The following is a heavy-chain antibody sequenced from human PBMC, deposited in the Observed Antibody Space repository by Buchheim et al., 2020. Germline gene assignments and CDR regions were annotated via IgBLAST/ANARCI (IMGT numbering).Heavy chain of an antibody. D-gene: IGHD1-1*01. Sequence: QLQLQESGPGLVKPSETLSLTCTVSGGSISSSSYYWGWIRQPPGKGLEWIGSIYYSGSTYYNPSLKSRVTISVDPSKNQFSLKLSSVTAADTAVYYCARVGTTYYYYYGMDVWGQGTT. J-gene: IGHJ6*02. CDR2: IYYSGST. CDR3: ARVGTTYYYYYGMDV. CDR1: GGSISSSSYY. V-gene: IGHV4-39*07.